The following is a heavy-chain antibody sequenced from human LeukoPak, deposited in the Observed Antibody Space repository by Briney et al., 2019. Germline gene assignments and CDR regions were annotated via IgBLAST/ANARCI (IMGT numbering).Heavy chain of an antibody. V-gene: IGHV4-59*01. CDR1: GGSISSYY. CDR2: IFSSGST. CDR3: ARAPSLYCFDS. D-gene: IGHD2/OR15-2a*01. Sequence: SETLSLTCTVSGGSISSYYWSWIRQPPGKGLEWIGYIFSSGSTSYNPSLKSRVTISLDTSKNQFSLKVTSVTAADTAMYYCARAPSLYCFDSWGQGTLVTVSS. J-gene: IGHJ4*02.